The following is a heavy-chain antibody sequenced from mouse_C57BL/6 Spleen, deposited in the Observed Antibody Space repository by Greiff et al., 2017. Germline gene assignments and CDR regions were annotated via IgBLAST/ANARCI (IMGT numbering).Heavy chain of an antibody. CDR2: INPSSGYT. V-gene: IGHV1-4*01. CDR3: AREGYDENYFDY. J-gene: IGHJ2*01. D-gene: IGHD2-2*01. Sequence: VQLQQSGAELARPGASVKMSCKASGYTFTSYTMPWVKQRPGQGLEWIGYINPSSGYTKYNQKFKDKATLTADKSSSTAYMQLSSLTSEDSAVYYFAREGYDENYFDYWGQGTTLTVSS. CDR1: GYTFTSYT.